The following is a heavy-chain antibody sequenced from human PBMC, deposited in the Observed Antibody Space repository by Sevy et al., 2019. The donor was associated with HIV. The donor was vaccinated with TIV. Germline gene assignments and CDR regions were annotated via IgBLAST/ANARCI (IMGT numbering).Heavy chain of an antibody. D-gene: IGHD3-10*01. V-gene: IGHV3-7*01. J-gene: IGHJ4*02. CDR3: ARLFYGSADY. CDR1: GFTFSSYL. CDR2: INLDGSET. Sequence: GGSLRLSCAASGFTFSSYLMGWVRQAPGKGLEWLATINLDGSETFYVDSVKGRFTISRHNPRKSVYLQMTSLSAEDTAVYYCARLFYGSADYWGQGTLVTVSS.